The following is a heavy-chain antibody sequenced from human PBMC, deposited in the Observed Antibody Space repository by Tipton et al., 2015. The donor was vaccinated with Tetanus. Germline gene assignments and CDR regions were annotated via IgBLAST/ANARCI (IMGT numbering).Heavy chain of an antibody. CDR1: GGAFSGYL. Sequence: TLSLTCAVSGGAFSGYLWSWIRQSPGKGLEWIGEINQSGSTIYNPSLKSRVTISVDTSKNQFSLKLSSVTAADTAVYYCARIYDFWSGYYSDHWGQGTLVTVSS. CDR2: INQSGST. V-gene: IGHV4-34*01. D-gene: IGHD3-3*01. J-gene: IGHJ4*02. CDR3: ARIYDFWSGYYSDH.